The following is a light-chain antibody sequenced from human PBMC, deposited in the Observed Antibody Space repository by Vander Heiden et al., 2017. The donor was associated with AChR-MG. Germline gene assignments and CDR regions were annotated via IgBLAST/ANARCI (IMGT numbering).Light chain of an antibody. CDR3: QQSDRTPLT. CDR1: QTISSY. J-gene: IGKJ4*01. CDR2: AAS. Sequence: DIQMTQSPSSLSASVGDRVTITCRASQTISSYLNWYQQKPGKAPKLLIYAASTLETGVPSRISGGGSGTEFTLTISSLQPGDVATYFCQQSDRTPLTFGGGTRVEI. V-gene: IGKV1-39*01.